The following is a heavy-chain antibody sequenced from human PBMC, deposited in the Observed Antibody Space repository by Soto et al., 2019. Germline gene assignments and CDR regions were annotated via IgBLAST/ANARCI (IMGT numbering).Heavy chain of an antibody. D-gene: IGHD6-6*01. J-gene: IGHJ6*02. CDR3: ATSSSSFYYYSMDV. CDR2: TYHSGST. Sequence: SETLSLTCAVSGGSISSSNWWSWVRQPPGKGLEWIGETYHSGSTNYNPSLKSRVTISVDKSKNQFSLKLSSVTAADTAVYYCATSSSSFYYYSMDVWGQGPTVTVSS. CDR1: GGSISSSNW. V-gene: IGHV4-4*02.